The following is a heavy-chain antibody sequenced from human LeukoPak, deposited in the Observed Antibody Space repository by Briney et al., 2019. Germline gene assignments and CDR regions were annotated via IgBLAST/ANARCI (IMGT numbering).Heavy chain of an antibody. J-gene: IGHJ4*02. D-gene: IGHD4-17*01. CDR2: ISYGSDTI. CDR1: GFTFDEYA. CDR3: ARDRLHYGEYEKTFDY. Sequence: GRSLRLSCAASGFTFDEYAMHWVRQAPGKGLEWVSGISYGSDTIGYVDSVKGRFTISRDNAKKSLYLQMNSLRAEDTAVYYCARDRLHYGEYEKTFDYWGQGTLVSVSS. V-gene: IGHV3-9*01.